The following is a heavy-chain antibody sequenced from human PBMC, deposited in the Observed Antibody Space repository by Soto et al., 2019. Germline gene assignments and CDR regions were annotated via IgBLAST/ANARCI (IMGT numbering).Heavy chain of an antibody. V-gene: IGHV1-18*01. CDR2: ISAYKANI. J-gene: IGHJ4*02. Sequence: QVQLVQSGAEVKKPGASVKVSCKASGYTFPNYGITWVRQAPGQGLEWMGWISAYKANIKYAQKFQGRVTLTTDTSTSTAYMELRSLRSDDTAIYYCARDLDGSVAYYTDFWGQGTLVTVSS. D-gene: IGHD3-10*01. CDR1: GYTFPNYG. CDR3: ARDLDGSVAYYTDF.